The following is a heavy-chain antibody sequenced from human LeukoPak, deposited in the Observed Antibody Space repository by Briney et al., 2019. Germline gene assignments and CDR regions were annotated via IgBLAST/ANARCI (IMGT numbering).Heavy chain of an antibody. CDR2: IYTSGST. Sequence: KPSETLSLTCTVSGGSISSYYWSWIRQPAGKGLELIGRIYTSGSTNYNPSLKSRVTMSVDTSKNQFSLKLSSVTAADTAVYYCARDLRSGYDLSWFDPWGQGTLVTVSS. V-gene: IGHV4-4*07. D-gene: IGHD5-12*01. CDR3: ARDLRSGYDLSWFDP. J-gene: IGHJ5*02. CDR1: GGSISSYY.